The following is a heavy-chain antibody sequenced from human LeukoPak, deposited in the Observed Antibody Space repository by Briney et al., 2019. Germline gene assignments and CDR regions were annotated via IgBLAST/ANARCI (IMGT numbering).Heavy chain of an antibody. CDR2: INSDGSST. V-gene: IGHV3-74*01. D-gene: IGHD4-17*01. J-gene: IGHJ2*01. CDR1: GFTVSSNY. CDR3: ARGDYGDAPDWYFDL. Sequence: GGSLRLSCAASGFTVSSNYMSWVRQAPGKGLVWVSRINSDGSSTSYADSVKGRFTISRDNAKNTLYLQMNSLRAEDTAVYYCARGDYGDAPDWYFDLWGRGTLVTVSS.